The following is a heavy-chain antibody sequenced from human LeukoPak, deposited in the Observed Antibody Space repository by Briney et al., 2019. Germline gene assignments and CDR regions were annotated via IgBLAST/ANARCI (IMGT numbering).Heavy chain of an antibody. CDR3: ARPRKSSSIEAFDI. CDR2: IIPIFGTA. V-gene: IGHV1-69*01. CDR1: GGTVSSYA. J-gene: IGHJ3*02. D-gene: IGHD2-2*01. Sequence: ASVKVSCKASGGTVSSYAISWVRQAPGQGLEWTGGIIPIFGTANYAQKFQGRVTITADESTSTAYMELSSLRSEDTAVYYCARPRKSSSIEAFDIWGQGTMVTVSS.